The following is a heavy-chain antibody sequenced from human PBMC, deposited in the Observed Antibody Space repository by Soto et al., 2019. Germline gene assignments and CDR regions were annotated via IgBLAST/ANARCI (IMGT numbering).Heavy chain of an antibody. Sequence: SQTLSLACALSGDSVSSNTSACDCIRSSPSRGLGLPGRTYYRSNSRHDYAVSVKSRITVNPDTSKNHFSLQLNSVTPDDTAVYYCARGVAGSGFDLWGQGTLVTVSS. V-gene: IGHV6-1*01. CDR3: ARGVAGSGFDL. CDR2: TYYRSNSRH. CDR1: GDSVSSNTSA. J-gene: IGHJ4*02. D-gene: IGHD6-19*01.